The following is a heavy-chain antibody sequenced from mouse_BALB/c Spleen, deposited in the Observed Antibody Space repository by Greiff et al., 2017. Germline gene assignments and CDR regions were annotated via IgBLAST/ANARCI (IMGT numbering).Heavy chain of an antibody. V-gene: IGHV1S137*01. Sequence: VQLQESGAELVRPGVSVKISCKGSGYTFTDYAMHWVKQSHAKSLEWIGVISTYYGDASYNQKFKGKATMTVDKSSSTAYMELARLTSEDSAIYYCALITTVVAPFDYWGQGTTLTVSS. CDR3: ALITTVVAPFDY. J-gene: IGHJ2*01. CDR2: ISTYYGDA. D-gene: IGHD1-1*01. CDR1: GYTFTDYA.